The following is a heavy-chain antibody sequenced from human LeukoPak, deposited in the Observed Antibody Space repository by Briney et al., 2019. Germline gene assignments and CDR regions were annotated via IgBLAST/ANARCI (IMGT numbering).Heavy chain of an antibody. J-gene: IGHJ4*02. D-gene: IGHD3-22*01. CDR3: AKGSPGYCYDSSGYPLYFDY. V-gene: IGHV3-23*01. Sequence: GGSLRLSCAASGFTFSSYAMSWVRQAPGKGLEWVSAISGSGGSTYYADSVKGRFTISRDNFKNTLYLQMNSLRAEDTAVYYCAKGSPGYCYDSSGYPLYFDYWGQGTLVTVSS. CDR2: ISGSGGST. CDR1: GFTFSSYA.